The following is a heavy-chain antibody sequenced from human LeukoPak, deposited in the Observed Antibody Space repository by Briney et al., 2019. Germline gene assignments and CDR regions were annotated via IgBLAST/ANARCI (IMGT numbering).Heavy chain of an antibody. CDR3: AREAVVTFDY. V-gene: IGHV3-20*04. D-gene: IGHD2-21*02. CDR2: INWNGGSN. CDR1: GFIFDDYG. Sequence: GGPLRLSCAATGFIFDDYGMRWVRKAPGKGLELVSCINWNGGSNGHADSVKDRLTFSRDNAKNSLYLQMNSLRAEDTALYYCAREAVVTFDYWGQGTLVTVSS. J-gene: IGHJ4*02.